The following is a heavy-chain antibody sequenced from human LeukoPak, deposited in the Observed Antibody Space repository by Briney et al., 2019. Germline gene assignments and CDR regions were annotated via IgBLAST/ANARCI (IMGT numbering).Heavy chain of an antibody. D-gene: IGHD3-3*01. CDR2: IRGSDGTT. Sequence: GGSLRLSCAASGFTFSSYSMNWVRQAPGKGLEWVSGIRGSDGTTYYADSVKGRFTISRDNSKNTLYLQMNSLRADDTAVYYCAKNRDPQLERGSDYWGQGTLVSVSS. J-gene: IGHJ4*02. CDR3: AKNRDPQLERGSDY. CDR1: GFTFSSYS. V-gene: IGHV3-23*01.